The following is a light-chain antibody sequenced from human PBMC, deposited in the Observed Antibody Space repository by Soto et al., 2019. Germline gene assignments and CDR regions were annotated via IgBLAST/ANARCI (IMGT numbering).Light chain of an antibody. CDR1: QTISSW. CDR2: KAS. CDR3: QHYNSYSEA. V-gene: IGKV1-5*03. J-gene: IGKJ1*01. Sequence: DIQITQSPSTLSVSVGYRVTVTCRASQTISSWLAWYQQKPGKAPKLLIYKASTLKSGVPSRFSGSGSGTEFTLTISSLQPDDFATYYCQHYNSYSEALGQGTKVDI.